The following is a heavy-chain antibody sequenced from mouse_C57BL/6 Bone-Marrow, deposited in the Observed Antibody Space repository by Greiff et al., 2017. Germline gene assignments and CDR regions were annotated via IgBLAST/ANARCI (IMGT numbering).Heavy chain of an antibody. Sequence: VQLQQPGAELVKPGASVKLSCKASGYTFTSYWMQWVKQRPGQGLEWIGEIDPSDSYTNYNQKFKGKATLTVDTSSSTAYMQLSSLTSEDSAVYYCARDRGYYVYYYAMDYWGQGTSVTVSS. CDR2: IDPSDSYT. D-gene: IGHD2-3*01. V-gene: IGHV1-50*01. CDR3: ARDRGYYVYYYAMDY. CDR1: GYTFTSYW. J-gene: IGHJ4*01.